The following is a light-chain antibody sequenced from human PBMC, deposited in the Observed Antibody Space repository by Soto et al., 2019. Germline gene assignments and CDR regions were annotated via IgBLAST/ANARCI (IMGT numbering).Light chain of an antibody. CDR2: GAS. J-gene: IGKJ5*01. CDR3: QQYNTWRSIT. Sequence: EIVMTQSPATLSVSPGARATLSCRASQSISSNLGWYQQRPGQAPRLLIYGASTRATGIPARFSGSGSGTEFTLTISRLQSEDFAVYYCQQYNTWRSITFGQGTRLEIK. CDR1: QSISSN. V-gene: IGKV3-15*01.